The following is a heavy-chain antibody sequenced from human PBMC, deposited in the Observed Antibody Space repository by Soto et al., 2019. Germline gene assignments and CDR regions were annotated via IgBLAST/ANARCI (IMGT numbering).Heavy chain of an antibody. Sequence: GGSLGPFCATSGFTFSRYTRQWARPVPGRGLEWVPLISYDGSNKYYAASVKGRFTISRDNSKNTLYLQMNSLRAEDTAVFYCARSGGSYFGPFDYWGQGTLVTVSS. D-gene: IGHD1-26*01. CDR1: GFTFSRYT. CDR3: ARSGGSYFGPFDY. CDR2: ISYDGSNK. V-gene: IGHV3-30-3*01. J-gene: IGHJ4*02.